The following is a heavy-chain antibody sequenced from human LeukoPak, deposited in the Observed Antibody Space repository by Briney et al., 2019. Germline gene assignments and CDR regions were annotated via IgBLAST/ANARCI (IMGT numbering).Heavy chain of an antibody. Sequence: GGSLRLSCAASGFTFSSYAMSWVRQAPGKGLEWVPAISGSGGSTYYADSVKGRFTISRDNSKNTLYLQMNSLRAEDTAVYYCAKDLSSSWSYYFDYWGQGTLVTVSS. CDR2: ISGSGGST. CDR3: AKDLSSSWSYYFDY. J-gene: IGHJ4*02. V-gene: IGHV3-23*01. CDR1: GFTFSSYA. D-gene: IGHD6-13*01.